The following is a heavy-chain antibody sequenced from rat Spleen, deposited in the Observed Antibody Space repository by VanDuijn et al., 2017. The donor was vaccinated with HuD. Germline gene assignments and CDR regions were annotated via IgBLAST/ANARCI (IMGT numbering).Heavy chain of an antibody. CDR3: TRERDTYYGYKDSFDY. D-gene: IGHD1-9*01. V-gene: IGHV5-31*01. CDR2: ITNTGGST. J-gene: IGHJ2*01. CDR1: GFTFNNYW. Sequence: EVQLVESGGGLVQPGRSLKLSCVASGFTFNNYWMTWIRQAPGKGLEWVASITNTGGSTYFPDSVKGRFTISRDNAKSTLYLQMNSLRSEDTATYYCTRERDTYYGYKDSFDYWGQGVMVTVSS.